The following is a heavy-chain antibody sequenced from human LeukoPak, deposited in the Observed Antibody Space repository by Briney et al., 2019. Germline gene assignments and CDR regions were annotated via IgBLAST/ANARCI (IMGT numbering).Heavy chain of an antibody. CDR1: GGSFSGYY. J-gene: IGHJ6*03. CDR2: INHSGST. D-gene: IGHD3-22*01. CDR3: ARDGYYDSSGYPISRMDV. V-gene: IGHV4-34*01. Sequence: PSETLSLTCAVYGGSFSGYYWSWIRQPPGKGLEWIGEINHSGSTNYNPSLKSRVTISVDTSKNQFSLKLSSVTAADTAVYYCARDGYYDSSGYPISRMDVWGKGTTVTVSS.